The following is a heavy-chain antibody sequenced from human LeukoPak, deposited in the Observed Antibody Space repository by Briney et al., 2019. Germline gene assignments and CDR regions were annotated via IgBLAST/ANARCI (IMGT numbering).Heavy chain of an antibody. J-gene: IGHJ4*02. CDR1: GFTFSSYG. V-gene: IGHV3-33*01. CDR2: IWYDGSNK. Sequence: GGSLRLSCAASGFTFSSYGMHWVRQAPGKGLEWVAVIWYDGSNKYYADSVKGRFTISRDNSKNTLYLQMNSLRAEDTAVYYCARKXDYGDYPDYWGQGTLVTVSS. D-gene: IGHD4-17*01. CDR3: ARKXDYGDYPDY.